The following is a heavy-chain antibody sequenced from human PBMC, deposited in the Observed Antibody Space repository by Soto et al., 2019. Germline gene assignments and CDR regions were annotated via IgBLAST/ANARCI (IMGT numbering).Heavy chain of an antibody. CDR2: IYPGDSDT. CDR3: ARYVVVPAAIRPKDYYYGMDV. CDR1: GYSFTSYW. J-gene: IGHJ6*02. V-gene: IGHV5-51*01. Sequence: PGESLKISCKGSGYSFTSYWIGWVRQMPGKGLEWMGIIYPGDSDTRYSPSFQGQVTISADKSISTAYLQWSSLKASDTAMYYRARYVVVPAAIRPKDYYYGMDVWGQGTTVTAP. D-gene: IGHD2-2*02.